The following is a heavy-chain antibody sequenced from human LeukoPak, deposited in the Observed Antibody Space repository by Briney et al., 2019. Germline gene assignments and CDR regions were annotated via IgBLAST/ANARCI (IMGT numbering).Heavy chain of an antibody. V-gene: IGHV3-7*05. CDR1: GFTFSNSW. J-gene: IGHJ4*02. CDR2: IKQDGSEK. Sequence: GGSLRLSCAASGFTFSNSWMSWVRQAPGKGLEWVANIKQDGSEKYYVDSVKGRFTISRDNAKNSLYLQMNSLRAEDTAVYYCAREGREGYNYPALDFWGQGTLVTVSS. CDR3: AREGREGYNYPALDF. D-gene: IGHD5-24*01.